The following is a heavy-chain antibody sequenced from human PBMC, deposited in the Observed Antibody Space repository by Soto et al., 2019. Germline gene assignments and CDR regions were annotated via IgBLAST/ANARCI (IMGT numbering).Heavy chain of an antibody. D-gene: IGHD3-16*01. J-gene: IGHJ4*02. V-gene: IGHV3-7*03. CDR2: IKQDGSEK. CDR3: ARETNGPTSLDY. CDR1: GFSFSSYW. Sequence: EVQLVESGGGLVQPGGSLRLSCAASGFSFSSYWMSWVRQAPGKGLEWVANIKQDGSEKYYVDSVKGRFTISRDNDKNSLYLQMNSLRAEDTAVYYCARETNGPTSLDYWGQGTLVTVSS.